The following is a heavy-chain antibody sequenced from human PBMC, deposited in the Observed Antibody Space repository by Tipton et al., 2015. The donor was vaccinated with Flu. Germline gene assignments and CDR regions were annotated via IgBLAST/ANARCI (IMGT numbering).Heavy chain of an antibody. J-gene: IGHJ4*02. CDR3: AISDYDTTGYYFFDS. D-gene: IGHD3-22*01. CDR1: GASITTYY. CDR2: IFSSGKT. Sequence: GLVKPSETLSLTCTVSGASITTYYYNWIRQPAGKGLEWIGRIFSSGKTNYNPSLRGRVTMSADTSKSQFSLKLSSVTAADTALYYCAISDYDTTGYYFFDSWGQGTLVTVSS. V-gene: IGHV4-4*07.